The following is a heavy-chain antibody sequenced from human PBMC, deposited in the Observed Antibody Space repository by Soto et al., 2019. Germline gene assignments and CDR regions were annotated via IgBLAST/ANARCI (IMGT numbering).Heavy chain of an antibody. CDR1: GFTFSSYS. Sequence: PGGSLRLSCAASGFTFSSYSMNWVRQAPGKGLEWVSSISSSSSYIYYADSVRGRFTISRDNAKNSLYLQMNSLRAEDTAVYYCARVGGGYQLLHAFDIWGQGTMVTVSS. J-gene: IGHJ3*02. CDR3: ARVGGGYQLLHAFDI. D-gene: IGHD2-2*01. CDR2: ISSSSSYI. V-gene: IGHV3-21*04.